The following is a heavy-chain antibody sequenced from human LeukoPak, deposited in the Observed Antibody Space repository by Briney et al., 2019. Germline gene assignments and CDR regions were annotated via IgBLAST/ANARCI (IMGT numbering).Heavy chain of an antibody. D-gene: IGHD1-26*01. V-gene: IGHV4-30-4*01. CDR2: IYYSGST. CDR1: GGSISSGDYY. Sequence: SETLSLTCTVSGGSISSGDYYWRWIRQPPGKGLEWIVYIYYSGSTYYNPSLKSRVTISVDTSKNQFSLKLSSVTAADTAVYYCARVVGAISKYYFDYWGQGTLVTVSS. J-gene: IGHJ4*02. CDR3: ARVVGAISKYYFDY.